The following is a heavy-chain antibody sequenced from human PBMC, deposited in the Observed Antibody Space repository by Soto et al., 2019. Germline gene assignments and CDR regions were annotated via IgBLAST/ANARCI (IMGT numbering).Heavy chain of an antibody. Sequence: GESLKISCKGSGYSFTSYWISWVRQMPGKGLEWMGRIDPSDSYTNYSPSFQGHVTISADKSISTAYLQWSSLKASDTAMYYCARRASVYSDPGYYCYYGRGVWRRGTTGAVAS. D-gene: IGHD4-17*01. CDR2: IDPSDSYT. J-gene: IGHJ6*01. V-gene: IGHV5-10-1*01. CDR3: ARRASVYSDPGYYCYYGRGV. CDR1: GYSFTSYW.